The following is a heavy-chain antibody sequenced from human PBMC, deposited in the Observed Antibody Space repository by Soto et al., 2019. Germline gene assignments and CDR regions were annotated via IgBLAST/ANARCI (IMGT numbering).Heavy chain of an antibody. Sequence: GGSLRLSCAASGFTFSSYAMSWVRQAPGKGLEWVSAISGSGGSTYYADSVKGRFTISRDNSKNTLYLQMNSLRAEDTAVYYCAKPGRMVRGGYYFDYWGQGTLVTVSS. CDR2: ISGSGGST. CDR3: AKPGRMVRGGYYFDY. CDR1: GFTFSSYA. J-gene: IGHJ4*02. V-gene: IGHV3-23*01. D-gene: IGHD3-10*01.